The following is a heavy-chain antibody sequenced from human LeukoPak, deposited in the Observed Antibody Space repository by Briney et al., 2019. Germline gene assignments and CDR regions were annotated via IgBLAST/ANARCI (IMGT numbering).Heavy chain of an antibody. V-gene: IGHV1-18*01. D-gene: IGHD2-8*01. Sequence: GASVKVSCKASGYTFTSYGFSWVRQAPGQGLEWMGWISTYNGNTNYAQKLQGRVIMTTDTSTSTAYMELGSLRSDDTAVYYCAVRVASVGVWGQGTLVTVSS. CDR2: ISTYNGNT. CDR3: AVRVASVGV. J-gene: IGHJ4*02. CDR1: GYTFTSYG.